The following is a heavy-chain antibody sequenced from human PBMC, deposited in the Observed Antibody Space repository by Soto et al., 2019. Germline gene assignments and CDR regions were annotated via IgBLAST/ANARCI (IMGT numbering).Heavy chain of an antibody. V-gene: IGHV1-18*01. CDR1: GYTFTSYG. CDR3: ARDSPRGSYSYYGMDV. Sequence: ASVKVSCKASGYTFTSYGISWVRQAPGQGLEWMGWISAYNGNTNYAQKLQGRVTMTTDTSTSTAYMELRSLRSDDTAVYYCARDSPRGSYSYYGMDVWGQGTTVTVSS. CDR2: ISAYNGNT. D-gene: IGHD1-26*01. J-gene: IGHJ6*02.